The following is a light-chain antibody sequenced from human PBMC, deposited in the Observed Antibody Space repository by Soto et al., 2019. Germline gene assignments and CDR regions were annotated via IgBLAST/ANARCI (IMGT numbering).Light chain of an antibody. V-gene: IGKV1-5*03. Sequence: DIKMTQSPSTLSASVGDRVTITCRASQSISSWLAWYQQKPGKVPKLLIYKASSLESGVPSRFSGSGSGTEFTLTISSLQPDDFATYYCQQYDTYWTFGQGTKVDVK. CDR2: KAS. J-gene: IGKJ1*01. CDR1: QSISSW. CDR3: QQYDTYWT.